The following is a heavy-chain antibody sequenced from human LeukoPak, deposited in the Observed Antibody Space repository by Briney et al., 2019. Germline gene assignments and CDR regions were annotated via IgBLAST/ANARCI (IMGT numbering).Heavy chain of an antibody. J-gene: IGHJ4*02. V-gene: IGHV4-38-2*02. CDR3: ARADILTGYYFDY. CDR2: IYHSGRT. Sequence: SETLSLTCTVSGYSISSGYYWGWIRQSPGKGLEWIGSIYHSGRTYYNPSLKSRVTISVDTSKNQFSLKLSSVTAADTAVYYCARADILTGYYFDYWGQGTLVTVSS. CDR1: GYSISSGYY. D-gene: IGHD3-9*01.